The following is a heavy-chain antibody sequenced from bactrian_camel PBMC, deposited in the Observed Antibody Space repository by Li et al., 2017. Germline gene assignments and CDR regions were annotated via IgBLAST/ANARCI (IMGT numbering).Heavy chain of an antibody. CDR1: GFTFSTYY. CDR3: AVRYGLGAKLGGFNV. Sequence: HVQLVESGGGLVQPGGSLRLSCAASGFTFSTYYMSWVRQAPGKGLEWVASIYSDGTKKYFADSVKGRFTISRDSAKKTVYLQIDSLNSGDTALYYCAVRYGLGAKLGGFNVWGQGTQVTVS. CDR2: IYSDGTKK. D-gene: IGHD3*01. V-gene: IGHV3-2*01. J-gene: IGHJ4*01.